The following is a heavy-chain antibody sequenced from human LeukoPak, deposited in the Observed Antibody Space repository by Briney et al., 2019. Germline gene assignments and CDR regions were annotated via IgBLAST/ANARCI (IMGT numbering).Heavy chain of an antibody. J-gene: IGHJ4*02. V-gene: IGHV3-21*01. CDR1: GFTFSSYA. Sequence: GRSLRLSCAASGFTFSSYAMHWVRQAPGKGLEWVSSISAGSNYIYYGDSVKGRFTISRDNAKNSLYLQMSSLRAEDTAVYYCAKDMDIVVVPVPTEDYWGQGTLVTVSS. CDR3: AKDMDIVVVPVPTEDY. D-gene: IGHD2-2*03. CDR2: ISAGSNYI.